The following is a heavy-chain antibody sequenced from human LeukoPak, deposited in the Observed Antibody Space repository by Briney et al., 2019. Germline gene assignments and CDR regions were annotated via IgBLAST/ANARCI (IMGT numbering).Heavy chain of an antibody. CDR1: GXTFSGYT. Sequence: QPGGSLRLSWAASGXTFSGYTMNWVRQAPGKGLEWVSYISAGSTSIYYADSVRGRFTISRDNAKNSLYLQMNSLRDEDTAVYYCGRTRTLDVWGQGTTVTVSS. CDR2: ISAGSTSI. CDR3: GRTRTLDV. J-gene: IGHJ6*02. V-gene: IGHV3-48*02.